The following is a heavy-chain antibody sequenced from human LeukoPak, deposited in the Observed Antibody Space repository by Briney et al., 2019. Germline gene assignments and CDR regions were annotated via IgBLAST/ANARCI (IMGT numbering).Heavy chain of an antibody. D-gene: IGHD6-13*01. CDR2: FFYNGGT. CDR3: ARQEQQAASYYFDY. Sequence: PSETVSLTCTVSGDSVSGSSFYWGWIRQPPGKGLEWIGSFFYNGGTYYNPSLKSRVIISQHTSKNQFSLKLSSVTAGDSAIYYCARQEQQAASYYFDYWGRATLVTVSP. V-gene: IGHV4-39*01. J-gene: IGHJ4*02. CDR1: GDSVSGSSFY.